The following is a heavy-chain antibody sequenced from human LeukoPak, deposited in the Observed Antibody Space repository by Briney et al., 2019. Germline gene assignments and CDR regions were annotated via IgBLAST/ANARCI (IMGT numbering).Heavy chain of an antibody. CDR2: FDPEDGET. D-gene: IGHD3-3*01. V-gene: IGHV1-24*01. CDR3: ARFGIFGVVPGEAEYFQH. CDR1: GYTLTELS. Sequence: ASVKVSCKVSGYTLTELSMHWVRQAPGKGLEWMGGFDPEDGETIYAQKFQGRVTMTEDTSTDTAYMELSSLRSEDTAVYYCARFGIFGVVPGEAEYFQHWGQGTLVTVSS. J-gene: IGHJ1*01.